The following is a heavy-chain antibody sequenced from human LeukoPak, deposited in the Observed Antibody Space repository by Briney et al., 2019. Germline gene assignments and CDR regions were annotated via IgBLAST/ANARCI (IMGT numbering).Heavy chain of an antibody. CDR1: GYTFTGYY. J-gene: IGHJ6*03. CDR2: INPNSGGT. Sequence: ASVKVSCKASGYTFTGYYMHWVRQAPGQGLEWMGWINPNSGGTNYAQKFQGRVTMTRDTSISTAYMELSSLRSEDTAVYYCARGKSSSTRRGVYYYYYMDVWGKGTTVTISS. CDR3: ARGKSSSTRRGVYYYYYMDV. V-gene: IGHV1-2*02. D-gene: IGHD6-6*01.